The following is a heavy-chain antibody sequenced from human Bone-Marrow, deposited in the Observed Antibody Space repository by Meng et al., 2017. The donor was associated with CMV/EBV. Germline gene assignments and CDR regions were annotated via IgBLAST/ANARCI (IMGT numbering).Heavy chain of an antibody. J-gene: IGHJ4*02. Sequence: SISSGGYYWSWIRQHPGKGLEWIGYIYYSRSTYYNPSLKSRVTISVDTSKNQFSLKLSSVTAADTAVYYCARVGDFWSGYYEYFDYWGQGTLVTVSS. V-gene: IGHV4-31*02. CDR3: ARVGDFWSGYYEYFDY. D-gene: IGHD3-3*01. CDR2: IYYSRST. CDR1: SISSGGYY.